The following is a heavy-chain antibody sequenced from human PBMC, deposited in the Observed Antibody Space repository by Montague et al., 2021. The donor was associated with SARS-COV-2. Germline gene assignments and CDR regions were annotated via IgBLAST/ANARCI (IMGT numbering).Heavy chain of an antibody. CDR2: IYYTGSS. Sequence: SETLSLTCTVSGGSVSSSSFYWSWIRQPPGKGLELIGYIYYTGSSNYNPSLKSRVTISVDTSKNQSSLKLSSVTAADTAVYYCASLRGSAEILTAFQGVSYFYGMDVWGQGATVTVSS. CDR3: ASLRGSAEILTAFQGVSYFYGMDV. J-gene: IGHJ6*02. D-gene: IGHD3-9*01. CDR1: GGSVSSSSFY. V-gene: IGHV4-61*01.